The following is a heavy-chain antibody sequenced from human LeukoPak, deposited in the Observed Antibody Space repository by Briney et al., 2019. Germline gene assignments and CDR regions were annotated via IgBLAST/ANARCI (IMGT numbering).Heavy chain of an antibody. D-gene: IGHD6-19*01. CDR3: ARLGGRFQDSNY. CDR1: GFTFSSYA. CDR2: ISSSSSYI. J-gene: IGHJ4*02. Sequence: GGSLRLSCAASGFTFSSYAMSWVRQAPGKGLEWVSSISSSSSYIYYADSVKGRFTISRDNAKNSLYLQMNSLRAEDTAVYYCARLGGRFQDSNYWGQGTLVTVSS. V-gene: IGHV3-21*01.